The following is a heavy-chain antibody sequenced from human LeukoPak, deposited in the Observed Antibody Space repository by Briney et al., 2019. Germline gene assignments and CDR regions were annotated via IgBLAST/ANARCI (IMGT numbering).Heavy chain of an antibody. V-gene: IGHV3-21*01. D-gene: IGHD3-3*01. CDR3: AKDLNYDFWSGLGN. CDR1: GFTFGRYS. CDR2: ITSGSLYI. Sequence: GGSLRLSCAASGFTFGRYSMNWVRQAPGKGLEWVSSITSGSLYIYYADPVRGRFTISRDNAKNTLYLQLNSLRAEDTAVYYCAKDLNYDFWSGLGNWGQGTLVTVSS. J-gene: IGHJ4*02.